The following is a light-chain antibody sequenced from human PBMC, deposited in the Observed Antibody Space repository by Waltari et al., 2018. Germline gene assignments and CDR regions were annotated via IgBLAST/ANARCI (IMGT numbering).Light chain of an antibody. V-gene: IGKV4-1*01. CDR2: WAS. CDR1: QSILYSSNNKNY. Sequence: AVSLGERATINCKSSQSILYSSNNKNYLAWYQQKPGQPPKLLIYWASTRESGVPDRFSGSGSGTDFTLTIGSLQAEDVAVYYCQQYYSTPLTFGGGTKVEI. CDR3: QQYYSTPLT. J-gene: IGKJ4*01.